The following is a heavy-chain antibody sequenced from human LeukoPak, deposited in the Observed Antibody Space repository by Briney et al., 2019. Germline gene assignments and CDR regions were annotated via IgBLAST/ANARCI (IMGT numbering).Heavy chain of an antibody. V-gene: IGHV3-23*01. D-gene: IGHD2-2*01. CDR1: GFTFSSYA. CDR2: ISGSGGST. Sequence: GGSLRLYCAASGFTFSSYAMSWVRQAPGRGLEWVSAISGSGGSTYYADSVKGRFTISRDNSKNTLHLQMSSLRAEDTALYYCVKDRCDRTTCPEVWGQGTLVTVSS. J-gene: IGHJ4*02. CDR3: VKDRCDRTTCPEV.